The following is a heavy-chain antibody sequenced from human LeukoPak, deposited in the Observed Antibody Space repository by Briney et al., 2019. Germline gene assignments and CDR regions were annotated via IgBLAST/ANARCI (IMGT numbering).Heavy chain of an antibody. CDR1: GFTFSNYW. CDR3: VRDGGVSGYDLLDY. V-gene: IGHV3-7*01. D-gene: IGHD5-12*01. CDR2: INQDGSKK. Sequence: GGSLRLSCAASGFTFSNYWMTWVRQAPGKGLEWVAHINQDGSKKYYMDSVKARFTISRDNAKNSLSLQMNSLRAEGTAVYYCVRDGGVSGYDLLDYWGQGTLVTVSS. J-gene: IGHJ4*02.